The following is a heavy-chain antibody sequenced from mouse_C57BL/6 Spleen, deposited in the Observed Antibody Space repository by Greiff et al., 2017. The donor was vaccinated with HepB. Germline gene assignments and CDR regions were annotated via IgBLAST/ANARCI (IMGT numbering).Heavy chain of an antibody. D-gene: IGHD1-1*01. Sequence: DVQLQESEGGLVQPGSSMKLSCTASGFTFSDYYMAWVRQVPEKGLEWVANINYDGSSTYYLDSLKSRFIISRDNAKNILYLQMSSLKSEDTATYYCARDGDGSSYYFDYWGQGTTLTVSS. CDR2: INYDGSST. CDR3: ARDGDGSSYYFDY. J-gene: IGHJ2*01. CDR1: GFTFSDYY. V-gene: IGHV5-16*01.